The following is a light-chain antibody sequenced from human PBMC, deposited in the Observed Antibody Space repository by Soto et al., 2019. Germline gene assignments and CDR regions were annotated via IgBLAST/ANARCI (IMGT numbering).Light chain of an antibody. J-gene: IGLJ1*01. CDR3: SSYTTSSTYV. Sequence: QSVLTQPPSVSGSPGQSVVISCTGTSSDVGSYNRVSWYQQPPGTAPKLMIYDVSDRPSGVPDRFSGSKSGNTASLTISGLQAEDEADYSCSSYTTSSTYVFGTGTKVTV. V-gene: IGLV2-18*02. CDR2: DVS. CDR1: SSDVGSYNR.